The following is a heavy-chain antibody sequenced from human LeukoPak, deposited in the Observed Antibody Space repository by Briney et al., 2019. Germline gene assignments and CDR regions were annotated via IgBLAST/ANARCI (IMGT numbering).Heavy chain of an antibody. Sequence: PSETLSLTCTVSGGSISSYYWSWIRQPPGKGLEWIGYIYYSGSTNYNPSLKSRVTISVDTSKRQFSLKLSSVTAADTAVYYCARVAAGTGWLGYCSGGSCWGAFDIWGQGTMVTVSS. V-gene: IGHV4-59*01. J-gene: IGHJ3*02. CDR1: GGSISSYY. D-gene: IGHD2-15*01. CDR2: IYYSGST. CDR3: ARVAAGTGWLGYCSGGSCWGAFDI.